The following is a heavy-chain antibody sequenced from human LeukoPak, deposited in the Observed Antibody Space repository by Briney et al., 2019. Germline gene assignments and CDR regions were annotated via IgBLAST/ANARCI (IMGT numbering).Heavy chain of an antibody. Sequence: PGGSLRLSCIASGFTFSNYWMHWVRQAPGKGLVWVSRINSDGSSTSYADSVKGRFTISRDNAKNTLYLQMNSLRDEDTAVYYCASSGSYRFDYWGQGTLVTVSS. J-gene: IGHJ4*02. CDR1: GFTFSNYW. CDR3: ASSGSYRFDY. V-gene: IGHV3-74*01. CDR2: INSDGSST. D-gene: IGHD1-26*01.